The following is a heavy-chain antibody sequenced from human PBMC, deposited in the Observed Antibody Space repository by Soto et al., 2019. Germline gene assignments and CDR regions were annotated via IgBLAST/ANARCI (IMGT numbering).Heavy chain of an antibody. CDR3: ARAIVGSTFVPDAFDI. V-gene: IGHV5-51*01. CDR1: GYSFTSYW. D-gene: IGHD1-26*01. CDR2: IYPGDSDT. Sequence: GESLTISCKGSGYSFTSYWIGWVRQMPGKGLEWMGIIYPGDSDTRYSPSFQGQVTISADKSISTAYLQWSSLKASDTAMYYCARAIVGSTFVPDAFDICGQGTMVTVSS. J-gene: IGHJ3*02.